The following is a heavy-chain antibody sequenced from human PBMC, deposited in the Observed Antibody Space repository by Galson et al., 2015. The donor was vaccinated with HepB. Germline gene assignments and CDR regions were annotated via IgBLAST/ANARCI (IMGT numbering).Heavy chain of an antibody. J-gene: IGHJ4*02. D-gene: IGHD2-21*02. CDR2: IKSKTDGGTT. CDR3: TTDCYRGDCYLHEDYYFDY. Sequence: SLRLSCAASGFTFSNAWMSWVRQAPGKGLEWVGRIKSKTDGGTTDYAAPVKGRFTISRDGSKNTLYLQMNSLKTEDTAVYYCTTDCYRGDCYLHEDYYFDYWGQGTLVTVSS. CDR1: GFTFSNAW. V-gene: IGHV3-15*01.